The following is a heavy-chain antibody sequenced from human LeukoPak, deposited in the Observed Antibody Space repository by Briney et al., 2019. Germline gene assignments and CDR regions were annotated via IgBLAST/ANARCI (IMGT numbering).Heavy chain of an antibody. CDR2: ISNEGAT. Sequence: PGGSLRLSCAASGFSVSASYMSWVRQAPGKGLESVSVISNEGATYYADSVKGRFTISRDNSKNTLYLQMNSLRAEDTAIYYCAKGYCSGSTCRNLYPYYMDVWGKGTTVTVSS. V-gene: IGHV3-53*01. J-gene: IGHJ6*03. CDR3: AKGYCSGSTCRNLYPYYMDV. CDR1: GFSVSASY. D-gene: IGHD2-15*01.